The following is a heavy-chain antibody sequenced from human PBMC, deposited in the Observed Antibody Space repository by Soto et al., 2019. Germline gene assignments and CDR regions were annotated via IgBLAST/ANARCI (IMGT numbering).Heavy chain of an antibody. J-gene: IGHJ4*02. CDR1: GGSISSSSYY. CDR2: IYYSGST. V-gene: IGHV4-39*01. CDR3: ARHVPIFDY. D-gene: IGHD2-2*01. Sequence: SETLSLTCTVSGGSISSSSYYWGWIRQPPGKGLEWIGSIYYSGSTYYNPSLKSRVTISVDTSKNQFSLKLSSVTAADTAVYYCARHVPIFDYWGQGPLVTVSS.